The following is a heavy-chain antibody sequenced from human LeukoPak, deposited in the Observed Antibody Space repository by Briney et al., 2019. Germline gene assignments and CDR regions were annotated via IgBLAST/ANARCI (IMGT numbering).Heavy chain of an antibody. CDR2: INSDGSST. V-gene: IGHV3-74*01. D-gene: IGHD6-19*01. CDR1: GFTFSSYW. J-gene: IGHJ4*02. Sequence: GGSLRLSCAASGFTFSSYWMHRVRQAPGKGLVWVSRINSDGSSTNYADSLKGRFTISRDNAKNTLYLQMNSLRAEDTAVYYCARALFSSGWYGFDYWGQGTLVTVSS. CDR3: ARALFSSGWYGFDY.